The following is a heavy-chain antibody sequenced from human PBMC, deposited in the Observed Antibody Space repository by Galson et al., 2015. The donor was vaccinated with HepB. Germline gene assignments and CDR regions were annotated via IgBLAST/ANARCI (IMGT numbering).Heavy chain of an antibody. D-gene: IGHD6-13*01. CDR2: ISGSGGST. J-gene: IGHJ4*02. CDR3: AKESEQQLVPDY. CDR1: GFTFSSYA. V-gene: IGHV3-23*01. Sequence: SLRLSCAASGFTFSSYAMSWVRQAPGKGLEWVSAISGSGGSTYYADSVKGRFTISRDNSKNTPYLQMNSLRAEDTAVYYCAKESEQQLVPDYWGQGTLVTVSS.